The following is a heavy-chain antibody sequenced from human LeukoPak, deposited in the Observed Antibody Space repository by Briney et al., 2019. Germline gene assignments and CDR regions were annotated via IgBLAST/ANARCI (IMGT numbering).Heavy chain of an antibody. CDR3: ERHRIRADLASAFDY. CDR2: IYYSGNT. CDR1: GVSISSTSYY. V-gene: IGHV4-39*01. Sequence: PSETLSLTCTVSGVSISSTSYYWAGIGQPQGKVREWIVAIYYSGNTNYNPSLKRLITIPVHTSQNPFSLMLSPMTAADTAVYYRERHRIRADLASAFDYWGRGTVVTVCS. J-gene: IGHJ4*02. D-gene: IGHD2-2*01.